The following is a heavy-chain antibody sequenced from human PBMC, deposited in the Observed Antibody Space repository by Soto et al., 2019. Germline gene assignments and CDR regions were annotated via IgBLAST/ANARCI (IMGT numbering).Heavy chain of an antibody. CDR2: IYYSGIT. V-gene: IGHV4-59*01. J-gene: IGHJ3*02. CDR1: GGSISSYY. CDR3: ARVWGGAFDI. D-gene: IGHD3-10*01. Sequence: QVQLQESGPGLVKPSETLSLTCTVSGGSISSYYWSWIRQPPGKGLEWIGYIYYSGITNYNPTLKSRFTISVDTSKNQFSLKLSSVTAADTAVYYCARVWGGAFDIWGQGTMVTVSS.